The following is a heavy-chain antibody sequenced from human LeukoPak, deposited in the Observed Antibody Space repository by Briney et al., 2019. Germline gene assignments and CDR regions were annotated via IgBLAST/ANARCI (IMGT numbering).Heavy chain of an antibody. CDR3: ARGPERHWSTDPPKYFDY. CDR2: ISAYNGNT. CDR1: GYTFTSYG. J-gene: IGHJ4*02. V-gene: IGHV1-18*01. Sequence: GASVKVSCKASGYTFTSYGISWVRQAPGQGLEWMGWISAYNGNTNYAQKLQGRVTMTEDTSTDTAYMELSSLRSEDTAVYYCARGPERHWSTDPPKYFDYWGQGTLVTVSS. D-gene: IGHD2-8*02.